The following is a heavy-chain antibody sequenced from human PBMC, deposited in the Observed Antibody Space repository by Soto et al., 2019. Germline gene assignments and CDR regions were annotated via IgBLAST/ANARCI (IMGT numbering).Heavy chain of an antibody. Sequence: QVQLQESGPGLVTASQTLSLTCTLSGASVSSAEHYWSWIRQPPGKCLEWIGYTYYSGGSYYNASLQRRVSITVDTSQNQFSLKLTSVTAADPAVYYCARLSGYDPAGAADKWGQGILVSVSS. V-gene: IGHV4-30-4*01. CDR2: TYYSGGS. CDR1: GASVSSAEHY. CDR3: ARLSGYDPAGAADK. D-gene: IGHD5-12*01. J-gene: IGHJ4*02.